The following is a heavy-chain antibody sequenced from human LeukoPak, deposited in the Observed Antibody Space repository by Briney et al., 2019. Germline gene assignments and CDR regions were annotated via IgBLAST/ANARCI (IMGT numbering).Heavy chain of an antibody. CDR2: IYYSGST. Sequence: SVTLSLTCTVSGGSISSYYWSWIRQPPGKGLEWIGYIYYSGSTNYNPSLKSRVTISVDTSKNQFSLKLSSVTAADTAVYYCARDGSSGWSQYNWFDPWGQGTLVTVSS. CDR3: ARDGSSGWSQYNWFDP. D-gene: IGHD6-19*01. J-gene: IGHJ5*02. CDR1: GGSISSYY. V-gene: IGHV4-59*01.